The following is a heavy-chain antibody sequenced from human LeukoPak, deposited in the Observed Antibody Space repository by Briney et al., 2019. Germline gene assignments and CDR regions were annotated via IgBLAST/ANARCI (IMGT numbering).Heavy chain of an antibody. CDR2: IKQDGSEK. D-gene: IGHD3-22*01. CDR1: GFTFSNYW. Sequence: GGSLRLSCAASGFTFSNYWMSWVRQAPGKGLEWVANIKQDGSEKYYVDSVKGRFTISRDNAKNSLYLQMNSLRAEDTAVYYCARRSSGYYSYYYYYYYMDVWGKGTTVTVSS. J-gene: IGHJ6*03. CDR3: ARRSSGYYSYYYYYYYMDV. V-gene: IGHV3-7*01.